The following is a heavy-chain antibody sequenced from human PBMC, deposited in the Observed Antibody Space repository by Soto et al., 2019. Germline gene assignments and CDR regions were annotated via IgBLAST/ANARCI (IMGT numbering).Heavy chain of an antibody. V-gene: IGHV1-69*13. CDR1: GGTFSTST. Sequence: ASVKVSCKASGGTFSTSTISWVRQAPGQGLEWIGGIIPIFGVPNYAQKFQGRVTITADESTSTAYMELSSLRSEDTAPYYCATGEMVTNNYYYYGMDVWGQGTTVTVS. J-gene: IGHJ6*02. D-gene: IGHD5-18*01. CDR3: ATGEMVTNNYYYYGMDV. CDR2: IIPIFGVP.